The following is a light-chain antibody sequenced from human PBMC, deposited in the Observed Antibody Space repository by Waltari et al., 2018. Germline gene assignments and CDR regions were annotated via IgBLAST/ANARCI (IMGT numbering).Light chain of an antibody. V-gene: IGKV1-9*01. CDR3: QQVNGYPLT. Sequence: DIQLTQSPSFLSASVGDTLPITFRASQGITIYLVWYQQKPGKAPKVLIYAASTLQSGVPSRFSGSGSGTEFTLTISSLQPEDFASYDCQQVNGYPLTFGGGTKVGIK. J-gene: IGKJ4*01. CDR2: AAS. CDR1: QGITIY.